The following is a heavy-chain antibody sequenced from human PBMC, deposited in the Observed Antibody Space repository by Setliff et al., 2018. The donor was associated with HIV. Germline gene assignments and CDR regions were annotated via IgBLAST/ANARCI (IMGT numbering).Heavy chain of an antibody. Sequence: SETLSLTCTVSGGSISSSTYYWNWFRQSPGKGLEWIGYVSYTGINNYNPSLKSLVTISLDTSKNQFSLKLASVTAADTAVYYCARAPYVSGSFGWFDPWGQGTLVTVSS. D-gene: IGHD3-10*01. CDR2: VSYTGIN. CDR3: ARAPYVSGSFGWFDP. CDR1: GGSISSSTYY. V-gene: IGHV4-31*01. J-gene: IGHJ5*02.